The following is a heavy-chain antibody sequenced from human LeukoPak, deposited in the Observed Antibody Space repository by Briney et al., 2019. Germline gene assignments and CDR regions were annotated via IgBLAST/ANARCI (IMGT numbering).Heavy chain of an antibody. CDR1: GGTFSSYT. V-gene: IGHV1-24*01. J-gene: IGHJ5*02. CDR3: ATVVVAAFNWFDP. D-gene: IGHD2-15*01. Sequence: ASVKVSCTASGGTFSSYTISWVRQAPGQGLEWMGGFDPEDGETIYAQKFRGRVTMTEDTSTDTAYMELSSLRSEDTAVYYCATVVVAAFNWFDPWGQGTLVTVSS. CDR2: FDPEDGET.